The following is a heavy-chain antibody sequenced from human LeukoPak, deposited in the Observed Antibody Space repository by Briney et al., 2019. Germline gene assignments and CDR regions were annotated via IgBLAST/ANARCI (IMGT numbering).Heavy chain of an antibody. V-gene: IGHV3-23*01. CDR3: AKSSYYDSSGYYREYYFDY. J-gene: IGHJ4*02. CDR2: ISGSGGNT. Sequence: GGSLRLSCAASRFTFSSYAMSWARQAPGRGLEWVSAISGSGGNTYYADSVKGRFTISRDNSKNTLYLQMNSLRAEDTAVYYCAKSSYYDSSGYYREYYFDYWGQGTLVTVSS. D-gene: IGHD3-22*01. CDR1: RFTFSSYA.